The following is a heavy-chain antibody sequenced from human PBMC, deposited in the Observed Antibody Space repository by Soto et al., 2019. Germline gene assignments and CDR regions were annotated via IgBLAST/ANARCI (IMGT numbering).Heavy chain of an antibody. J-gene: IGHJ6*02. CDR2: ISSSSSTI. D-gene: IGHD6-25*01. CDR3: ARRGIAAINYYGMDV. CDR1: GFTFSSYS. Sequence: PGGSLRLSCAASGFTFSSYSMNWVRQAPGKGLEWVSYISSSSSTIYYADSVKGRFTISRDNAKNSLYLQMNSLRDEDTAVYYCARRGIAAINYYGMDVWGQGITLTVSS. V-gene: IGHV3-48*02.